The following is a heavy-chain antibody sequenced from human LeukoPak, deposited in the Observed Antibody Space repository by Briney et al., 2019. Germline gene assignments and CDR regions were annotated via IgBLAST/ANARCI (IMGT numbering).Heavy chain of an antibody. CDR1: GGSITTYF. V-gene: IGHV4-59*05. CDR3: ARHSGSYHSHFDY. J-gene: IGHJ4*02. Sequence: SETLSLTCTVSGGSITTYFWSWVRQPPGKGLEWIGSIYYSGSTYNPSLKSRVTISVDTSKNQFSLKLSSVTAADTAVYYCARHSGSYHSHFDYWGQGTLVTVSS. D-gene: IGHD1-26*01. CDR2: IYYSGST.